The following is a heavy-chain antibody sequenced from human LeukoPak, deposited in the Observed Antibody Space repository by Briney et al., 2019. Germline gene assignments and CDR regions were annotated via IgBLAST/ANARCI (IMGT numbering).Heavy chain of an antibody. J-gene: IGHJ4*02. CDR1: GYSFSTYW. D-gene: IGHD2-8*02. Sequence: PGESLKISCKGSGYSFSTYWIGWVRQMPGKGLEWMGLINAADSDTRYSPSFQGQALISVDKSISTAYLQWGNLKATDTAFYYCARVPCTGGSCSRTFDYWGQGTLVTVSS. CDR2: INAADSDT. V-gene: IGHV5-51*01. CDR3: ARVPCTGGSCSRTFDY.